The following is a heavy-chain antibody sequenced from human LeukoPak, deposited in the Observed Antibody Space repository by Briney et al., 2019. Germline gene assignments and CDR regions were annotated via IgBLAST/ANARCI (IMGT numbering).Heavy chain of an antibody. Sequence: PGGSLRLSCAASGFTFSSYEMNWVRQAPGKGLEWVSAISGSGGSTYYADSVKGRFTISRDNSKNTLYLQMNSLRAEDTAVYYCAKDFIPYYCSSTSCRRLDAFDIWGQGTMVTVSS. D-gene: IGHD2-2*01. CDR3: AKDFIPYYCSSTSCRRLDAFDI. CDR2: ISGSGGST. J-gene: IGHJ3*02. CDR1: GFTFSSYE. V-gene: IGHV3-23*01.